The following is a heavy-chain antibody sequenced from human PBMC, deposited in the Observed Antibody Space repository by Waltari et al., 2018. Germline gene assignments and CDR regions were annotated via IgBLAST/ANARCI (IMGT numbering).Heavy chain of an antibody. CDR2: IAYNGRT. CDR3: ARTYDFWSGYPLGH. D-gene: IGHD3-3*01. CDR1: GDSINNYY. V-gene: IGHV4-59*01. Sequence: QVQLQESGPGLVKPSETLSLTCTVSGDSINNYYWNWIRQPPGKELEWMGYIAYNGRTNYNPSLWSRITLSVDTSKTQFSLKLSSVTAADTAVYYCARTYDFWSGYPLGHWGQGTLVTVSS. J-gene: IGHJ4*02.